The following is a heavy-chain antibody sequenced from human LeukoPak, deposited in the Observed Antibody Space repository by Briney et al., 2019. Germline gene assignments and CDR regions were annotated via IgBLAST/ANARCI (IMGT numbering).Heavy chain of an antibody. D-gene: IGHD6-19*01. CDR2: INPNSGGT. V-gene: IGHV1-2*02. CDR1: GYTFTGYY. J-gene: IGHJ4*02. Sequence: ASVKVSCKASGYTFTGYYMHWVRQAPGQGLEWMGWINPNSGGTNYAQKFQGRVTMTRDTSISTAYMELSRLRSDDTAVYYCARVPWGSSGWYYFDYWGQGTLVTVSS. CDR3: ARVPWGSSGWYYFDY.